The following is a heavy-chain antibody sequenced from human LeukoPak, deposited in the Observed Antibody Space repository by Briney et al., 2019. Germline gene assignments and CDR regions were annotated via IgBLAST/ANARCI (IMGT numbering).Heavy chain of an antibody. D-gene: IGHD3-16*01. J-gene: IGHJ4*02. CDR2: VCYNGST. CDR1: GDSISSYF. V-gene: IGHV4-59*01. Sequence: KPSETPSLTCSVSGDSISSYFWAWIRQPPGKGLEWIGYVCYNGSTNYNPSLRNRVAISIDTSKNQFSLKLSSATAADTAVYYCATSGGFNSPRHYWGRGTLVIVSS. CDR3: ATSGGFNSPRHY.